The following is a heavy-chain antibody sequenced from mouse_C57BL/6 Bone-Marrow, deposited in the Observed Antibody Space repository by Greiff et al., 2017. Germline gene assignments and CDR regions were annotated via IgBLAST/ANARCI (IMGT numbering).Heavy chain of an antibody. CDR3: ARQYWYFDV. V-gene: IGHV5-15*04. J-gene: IGHJ1*03. CDR1: GFTFSDYG. Sequence: EVKVEESGGGLVQPGGSLKLSCAASGFTFSDYGMAWVRQAPRKGPEWVAFISNLAYSIYYADTVTGRFTISRENAKNTLYLEMSSLRSEDTAMYYCARQYWYFDVWGTGTTVTVSS. CDR2: ISNLAYSI.